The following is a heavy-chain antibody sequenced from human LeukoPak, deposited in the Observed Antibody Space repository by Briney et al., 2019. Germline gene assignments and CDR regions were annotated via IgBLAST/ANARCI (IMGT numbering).Heavy chain of an antibody. Sequence: GGSLRLSCTASGFTFSNYWMHWVRQAPGKGLVWVSRITDDGSGATYADSVKGRFTIYTDNAKNTVYLQMNRLTAEDMAVYYCARDIATTPVYCGQGTPFTVPS. V-gene: IGHV3-74*01. CDR2: ITDDGSGA. CDR3: ARDIATTPVY. J-gene: IGHJ4*02. D-gene: IGHD5-12*01. CDR1: GFTFSNYW.